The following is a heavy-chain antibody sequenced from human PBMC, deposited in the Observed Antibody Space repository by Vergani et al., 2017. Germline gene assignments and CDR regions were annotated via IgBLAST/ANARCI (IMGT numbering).Heavy chain of an antibody. V-gene: IGHV1-2*02. CDR3: ARGVVLYDSSGYYYDEGYYFDY. CDR2: INPNSGGT. Sequence: QVQLVQSGAEVKKPGASVKVSCKASGYTFTGYYMHWVRQAPGQGLEWMGWINPNSGGTNYAQKFQGRVTMTRNTSISTAYMELSSLRSEDTAVYYCARGVVLYDSSGYYYDEGYYFDYWGQGTLVTVSS. CDR1: GYTFTGYY. D-gene: IGHD3-22*01. J-gene: IGHJ4*02.